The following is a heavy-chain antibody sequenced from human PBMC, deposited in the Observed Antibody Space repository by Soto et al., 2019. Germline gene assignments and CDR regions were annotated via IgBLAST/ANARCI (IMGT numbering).Heavy chain of an antibody. V-gene: IGHV1-69*01. CDR1: GGTFSSYA. J-gene: IGHJ3*02. CDR2: IIPIFGTA. D-gene: IGHD3-10*01. CDR3: ARMRELPDAFDI. Sequence: QVQLVQSGAEVKKPGSSVKVSCKASGGTFSSYAISWVRQAPGQGLEWMGGIIPIFGTANYAQKFKGRVTITADESTSTDYMEMSSLRSEDTAVYYCARMRELPDAFDIWGQGTMVTVSS.